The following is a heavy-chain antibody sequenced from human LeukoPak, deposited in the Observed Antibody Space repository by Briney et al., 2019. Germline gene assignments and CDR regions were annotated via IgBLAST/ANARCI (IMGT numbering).Heavy chain of an antibody. D-gene: IGHD2-2*01. V-gene: IGHV3-21*01. CDR2: ISSSSSDI. Sequence: GGSLRLSCAASGFTFSNAWMSWVRQAPGKGLHWVSSISSSSSDIYYADSVKGRCTISRDNAKDPLYLQMNSLRAEDTAVYYCARDSLPAAIYAFDIWGQGTMVTVSS. J-gene: IGHJ3*02. CDR1: GFTFSNAW. CDR3: ARDSLPAAIYAFDI.